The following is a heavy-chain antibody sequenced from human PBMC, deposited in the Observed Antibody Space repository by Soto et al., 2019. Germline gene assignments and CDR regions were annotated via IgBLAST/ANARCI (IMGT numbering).Heavy chain of an antibody. D-gene: IGHD2-2*01. J-gene: IGHJ6*02. CDR2: FDPEDGET. Sequence: ASVKVSCKVSGYTLTELSMHWVRQAPGKGLEWMGGFDPEDGETIYAQKFQGRVTMTEDTSTDTAYMELSSLRSEDTAVYYCATSRCSSTSCYFGYYYYGMDVWGQGTTVTVSS. CDR1: GYTLTELS. V-gene: IGHV1-24*01. CDR3: ATSRCSSTSCYFGYYYYGMDV.